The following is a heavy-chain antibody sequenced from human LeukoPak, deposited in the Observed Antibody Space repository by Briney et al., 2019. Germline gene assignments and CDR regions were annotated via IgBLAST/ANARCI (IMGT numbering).Heavy chain of an antibody. D-gene: IGHD6-13*01. CDR3: AKDIYSSSWYYFDY. J-gene: IGHJ4*02. V-gene: IGHV3-30*02. CDR1: GFTFSSYG. Sequence: GGSLRLSCAASGFTFSSYGMHWVRQAPGKGLEWVAFIRYDGSNKYYADSVKGRFTISRDNSKTTLYLQMNSLRAEDTAVYYCAKDIYSSSWYYFDYWGQGTLVTVSP. CDR2: IRYDGSNK.